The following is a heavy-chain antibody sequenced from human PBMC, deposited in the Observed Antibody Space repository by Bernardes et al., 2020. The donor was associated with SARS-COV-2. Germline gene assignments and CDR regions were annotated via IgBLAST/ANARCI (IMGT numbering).Heavy chain of an antibody. CDR3: ATDSHCSGGSCPLDY. CDR2: INPNSGGT. Sequence: ASVKVSCKASGYTFTGYYMHWVRQAPGQGLEWMGWINPNSGGTNYAQKFQGRVTMTRDTSISTAYMELSRLRSDDTAVYYCATDSHCSGGSCPLDYWGQGTLVTVSS. D-gene: IGHD2-15*01. V-gene: IGHV1-2*02. J-gene: IGHJ4*02. CDR1: GYTFTGYY.